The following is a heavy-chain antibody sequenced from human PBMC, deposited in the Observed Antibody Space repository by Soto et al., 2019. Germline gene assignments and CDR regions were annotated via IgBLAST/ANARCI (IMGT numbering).Heavy chain of an antibody. V-gene: IGHV4-4*02. CDR1: GGSISSSNW. CDR3: ARASYYYDSSGYSS. CDR2: IYHSGST. J-gene: IGHJ4*02. D-gene: IGHD3-22*01. Sequence: SETLSLTCAVSGGSISSSNWWGWVRQPPGKGLEWIGEIYHSGSTNYNPSLKSRVTISVDKSKNQFSLKLSSVTAADTAVYYCARASYYYDSSGYSSWGQGTLVTVSS.